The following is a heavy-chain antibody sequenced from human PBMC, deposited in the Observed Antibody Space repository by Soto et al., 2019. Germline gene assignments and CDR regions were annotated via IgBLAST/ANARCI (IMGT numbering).Heavy chain of an antibody. J-gene: IGHJ4*02. D-gene: IGHD3-10*01. Sequence: QVQLVESGGGVVQPWRSLRLSCTASGFTFSSYGMHWVRQAPGKGLEWVAVISYDGSNKYYADSVKGRFTISRDNSKNTLYLQMNSLRAEDTAVYYCAKVVRGGYYSFDYWGQGTLVTVSS. CDR2: ISYDGSNK. CDR1: GFTFSSYG. V-gene: IGHV3-30*18. CDR3: AKVVRGGYYSFDY.